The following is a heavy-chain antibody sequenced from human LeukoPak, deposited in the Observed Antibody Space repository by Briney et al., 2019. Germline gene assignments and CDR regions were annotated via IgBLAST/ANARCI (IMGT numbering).Heavy chain of an antibody. CDR1: GFTFSSYW. Sequence: GGSLRLSCAASGFTFSSYWMHWVRHAPGKGLVWVSRINSDGSSTSYADSVKGRFTISRDNAKNTLYLQMNSLRAEDTAVYYCASMNRRDGYNLWGQGTLVTVSS. CDR3: ASMNRRDGYNL. J-gene: IGHJ4*02. V-gene: IGHV3-74*01. CDR2: INSDGSST. D-gene: IGHD5-24*01.